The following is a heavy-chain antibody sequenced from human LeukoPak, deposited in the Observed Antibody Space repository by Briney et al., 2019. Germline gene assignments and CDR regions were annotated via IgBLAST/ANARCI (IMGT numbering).Heavy chain of an antibody. CDR3: ARIHRYCSGGACYVLDN. CDR1: GGSFSGYY. J-gene: IGHJ4*02. CDR2: VYYSGST. V-gene: IGHV4-59*01. D-gene: IGHD2-15*01. Sequence: SETLSLTCVVSGGSFSGYYWGWIRQPPGRGLEWIGYVYYSGSTNYNPSFKSRITISVDTSRNQLSLQLSSVTAADTAVYYCARIHRYCSGGACYVLDNWGQGTLVAVSS.